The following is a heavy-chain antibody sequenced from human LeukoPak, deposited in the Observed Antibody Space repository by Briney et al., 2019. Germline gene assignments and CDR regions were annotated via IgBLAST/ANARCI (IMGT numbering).Heavy chain of an antibody. D-gene: IGHD1-26*01. V-gene: IGHV1-3*01. CDR2: ISAGNGNT. CDR1: GYTFTSYT. J-gene: IGHJ4*02. Sequence: GASVKVSCKASGYTFTSYTIHWVRQAPGQRPEWMGWISAGNGNTIYSQKFQGRVTITRDTSTSTVYMELSSLTSGDTAVYYCAREPTSGSLYFDYWGQGTLVTVSS. CDR3: AREPTSGSLYFDY.